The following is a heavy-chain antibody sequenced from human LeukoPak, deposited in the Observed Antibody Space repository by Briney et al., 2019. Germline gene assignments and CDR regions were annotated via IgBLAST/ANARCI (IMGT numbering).Heavy chain of an antibody. Sequence: GGSLRLSCAASGFTFNNYNMNWVRQAPGKALEWVSSITSSGAYIFYADSVKGRFTISRDNAKNSLYLQMNYLRAEDTAVYYCARGGDYSGWFDPWGRGTLVTVSS. CDR1: GFTFNNYN. CDR2: ITSSGAYI. D-gene: IGHD1-26*01. J-gene: IGHJ5*02. V-gene: IGHV3-21*01. CDR3: ARGGDYSGWFDP.